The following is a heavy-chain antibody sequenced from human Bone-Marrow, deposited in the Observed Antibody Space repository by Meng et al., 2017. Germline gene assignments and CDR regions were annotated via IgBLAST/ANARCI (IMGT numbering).Heavy chain of an antibody. V-gene: IGHV3-23*01. Sequence: GESLKISCAASGFTFSSYAMHWVRQAPGKGLEWVAAIGGGPDETFYADSVKGHFTISRDNSKNTVYLQMNSLRAEDTAVCYCAKDRESYNSIWDAFDVWGQGILVTVSS. D-gene: IGHD3-10*01. CDR2: IGGGPDET. CDR1: GFTFSSYA. J-gene: IGHJ3*01. CDR3: AKDRESYNSIWDAFDV.